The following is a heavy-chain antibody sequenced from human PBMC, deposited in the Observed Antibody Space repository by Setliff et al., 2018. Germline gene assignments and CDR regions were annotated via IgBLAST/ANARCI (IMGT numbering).Heavy chain of an antibody. V-gene: IGHV3-23*01. CDR1: GFAFSSSA. CDR3: VRLGTVAAGD. Sequence: GGSLRLSCAASGFAFSSSAMSWVRQAPGKGLEWVSGIARGSRVTYYADSVKGRFTISRDSSKNTLYLQMNSLRAEDTALYHCVRLGTVAAGDWGQGTLVTVSS. D-gene: IGHD6-19*01. CDR2: IARGSRVT. J-gene: IGHJ4*02.